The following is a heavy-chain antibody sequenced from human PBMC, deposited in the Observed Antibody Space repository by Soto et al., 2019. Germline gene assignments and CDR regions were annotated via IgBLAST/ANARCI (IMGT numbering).Heavy chain of an antibody. D-gene: IGHD6-13*01. Sequence: QVQLQESGPGLVKPSGTLSLTCAVSGGSISSSNWWSWVRQPPGKGLEWIGEIYHSGSTNYNPSLRSRVTTSVDKSKNEFSLKLRSVTAADTAVYYCARIAAAGTNCDYWGQGTLVTVSS. J-gene: IGHJ4*02. V-gene: IGHV4-4*02. CDR3: ARIAAAGTNCDY. CDR1: GGSISSSNW. CDR2: IYHSGST.